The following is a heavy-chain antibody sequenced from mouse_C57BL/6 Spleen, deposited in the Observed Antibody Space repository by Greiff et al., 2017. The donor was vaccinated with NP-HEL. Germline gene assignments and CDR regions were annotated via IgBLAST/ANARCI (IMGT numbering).Heavy chain of an antibody. Sequence: LQESGAELVKPGASVKISCKASGYAFSSYWMNWVKQRPGKGLEWIGQIYPGDGDTNYNGKFKGKATLTADKSSSTAYMQLSSLTSEDSAVYFCARGDYDGPRFAYWGQGTLVTVSA. CDR2: IYPGDGDT. V-gene: IGHV1-80*01. CDR1: GYAFSSYW. CDR3: ARGDYDGPRFAY. J-gene: IGHJ3*01. D-gene: IGHD2-3*01.